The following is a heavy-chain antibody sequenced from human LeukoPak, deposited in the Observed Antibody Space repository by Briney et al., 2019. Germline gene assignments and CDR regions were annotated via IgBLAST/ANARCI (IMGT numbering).Heavy chain of an antibody. V-gene: IGHV3-30-3*01. CDR2: ISYDGSNK. Sequence: GGSLRLSCAASGFTFSSYAMSWVRQAPGKGLEWVAVISYDGSNKYYADSVKGRFTISRDNSKNTLYLQMNSLRAEDTAVYYCARPGYCSGGSCYRAFDYWGQGTLVTVSS. J-gene: IGHJ4*02. D-gene: IGHD2-15*01. CDR1: GFTFSSYA. CDR3: ARPGYCSGGSCYRAFDY.